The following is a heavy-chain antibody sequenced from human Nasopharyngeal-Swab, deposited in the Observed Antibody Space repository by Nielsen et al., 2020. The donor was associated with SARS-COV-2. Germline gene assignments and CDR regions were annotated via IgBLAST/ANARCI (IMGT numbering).Heavy chain of an antibody. V-gene: IGHV5-51*01. D-gene: IGHD3-16*01. CDR1: GYRFPSYW. CDR2: IYPGDSET. Sequence: GESLKISCKGSGYRFPSYWIGWLRQMPGKGLEWVGIIYPGDSETRYSPSFQGQVTISADQSINTAYLQWSSLKASDTAMYFCARGGQPFYYYYMDVWGKGTTVTVSS. CDR3: ARGGQPFYYYYMDV. J-gene: IGHJ6*03.